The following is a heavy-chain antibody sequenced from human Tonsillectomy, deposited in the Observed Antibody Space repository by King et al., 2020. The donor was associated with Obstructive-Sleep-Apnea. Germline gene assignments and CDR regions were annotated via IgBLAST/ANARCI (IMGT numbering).Heavy chain of an antibody. CDR2: ISYDAVKT. CDR3: ARDYYNDSTDYYGVPAGAILAY. J-gene: IGHJ4*02. Sequence: VQLVESGGGVVQPGRSLRISCTASEFTFSNYAMHWVRQAPGKGLEWVAAISYDAVKTYYADSMKGRFTISRDNSKSTLHLQMNSLRAEDTAEYSCARDYYNDSTDYYGVPAGAILAYWGQGTLVTVSS. CDR1: EFTFSNYA. V-gene: IGHV3-30*04. D-gene: IGHD3-22*01.